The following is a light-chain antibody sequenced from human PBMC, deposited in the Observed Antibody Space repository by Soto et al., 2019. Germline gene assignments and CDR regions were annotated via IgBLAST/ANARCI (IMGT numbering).Light chain of an antibody. CDR1: TGAVTSDYF. CDR3: LLYYGGAYF. J-gene: IGLJ1*01. V-gene: IGLV7-43*01. Sequence: QAVVTQEPSLTVSPGGTVTLTCASSTGAVTSDYFPSWFQQKPGQAPRPLIYSTINKYSWTPARFSGSLLGGKAALTLSGVQPEDEAEYYCLLYYGGAYFFGTGTKVTVL. CDR2: STI.